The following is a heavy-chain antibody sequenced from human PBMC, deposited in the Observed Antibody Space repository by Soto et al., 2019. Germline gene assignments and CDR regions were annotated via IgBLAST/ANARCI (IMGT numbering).Heavy chain of an antibody. V-gene: IGHV3-23*01. Sequence: PGGSLRLSCAASGFTFRAYGMTWVRQAPGKGLEWVSGISGSGGERYYGDSGEGRFSISRDNSENTLFLQMHSLRAEDTAIYYCAKDTLNDSGSFDYWGQGTLVTVSS. CDR3: AKDTLNDSGSFDY. CDR2: ISGSGGER. CDR1: GFTFRAYG. D-gene: IGHD6-19*01. J-gene: IGHJ4*02.